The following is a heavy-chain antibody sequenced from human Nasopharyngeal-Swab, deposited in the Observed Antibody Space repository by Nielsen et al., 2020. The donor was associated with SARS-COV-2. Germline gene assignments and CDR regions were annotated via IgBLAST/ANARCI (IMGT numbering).Heavy chain of an antibody. CDR3: VRSVNWYNWFDT. CDR2: TSPGGLNT. D-gene: IGHD3-3*01. V-gene: IGHV1-18*01. J-gene: IGHJ5*02. CDR1: GYTSTNFG. Sequence: ASVKVSCKASGYTSTNFGFTWVRQAPGQGLEWMGWTSPGGLNTNYARAFHDRVSMTTDTATNTAYMELRSLTSGDTAIYFCVRSVNWYNWFDTWGQGTLVTVSS.